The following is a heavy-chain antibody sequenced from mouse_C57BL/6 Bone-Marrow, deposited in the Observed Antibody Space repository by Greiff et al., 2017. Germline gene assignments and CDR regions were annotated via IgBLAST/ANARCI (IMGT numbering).Heavy chain of an antibody. CDR2: ISSGGSYT. D-gene: IGHD1-1*01. Sequence: EVKVVESGGDLVKPGGSLKLSCAASGFTFSSYGMSWVRQTPDKRLEWVATISSGGSYTYYPDSVKGRFTISRDNAKNTLYLQMSSLKSEDTAMYYCARHLHYYGSSYRFAYWGQGTLVTVSA. J-gene: IGHJ3*01. CDR1: GFTFSSYG. CDR3: ARHLHYYGSSYRFAY. V-gene: IGHV5-6*01.